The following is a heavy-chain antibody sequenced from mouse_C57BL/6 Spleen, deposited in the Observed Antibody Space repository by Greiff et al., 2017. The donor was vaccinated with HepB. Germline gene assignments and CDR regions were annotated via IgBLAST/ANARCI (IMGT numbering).Heavy chain of an antibody. J-gene: IGHJ3*01. CDR2: IDPSDSYT. Sequence: VQLQQPGAELVMPGASVKLSCKASGYTFTSYWMHWVKQRPGQGLEWIGEIDPSDSYTNYNQKFKGKSTLTVDKSSSTAYMQLSSLTSEDSAVYYCARDGDGSPFAYWGQGTLVTVSA. CDR3: ARDGDGSPFAY. D-gene: IGHD2-3*01. V-gene: IGHV1-69*01. CDR1: GYTFTSYW.